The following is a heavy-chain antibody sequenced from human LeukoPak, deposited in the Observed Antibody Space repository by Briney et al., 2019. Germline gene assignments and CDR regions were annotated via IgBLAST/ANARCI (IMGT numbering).Heavy chain of an antibody. CDR2: IGYSGGST. Sequence: GGSLRLSCTGSRDTFSSNDMSWVRQAPGKGLEWVSAIGYSGGSTYFADSVKGRFTISRDNSKNTLYLQMNNSRAEDTAVYYCAKVPWSGYPDWGQGTLVTVSS. CDR3: AKVPWSGYPD. D-gene: IGHD3-3*01. J-gene: IGHJ4*02. CDR1: RDTFSSND. V-gene: IGHV3-23*01.